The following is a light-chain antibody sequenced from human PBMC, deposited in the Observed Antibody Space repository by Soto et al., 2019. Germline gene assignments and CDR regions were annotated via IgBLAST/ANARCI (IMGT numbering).Light chain of an antibody. J-gene: IGKJ1*01. CDR2: GAS. CDR3: QQYGSSPWA. Sequence: IVLTQSPGTLSLSPGERATLSCRASQGFGSTYLAWYQQKPGQAPRLLIYGASSRATGIPDRFSGSGSEKDFTLTISRLETEDFALYYCQQYGSSPWAFGKGTKVDIK. CDR1: QGFGSTY. V-gene: IGKV3-20*01.